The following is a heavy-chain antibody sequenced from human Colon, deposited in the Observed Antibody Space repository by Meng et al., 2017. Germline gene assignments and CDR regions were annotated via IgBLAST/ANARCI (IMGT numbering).Heavy chain of an antibody. V-gene: IGHV1-8*01. D-gene: IGHD2-2*01. CDR1: GYTFTSSD. Sequence: QVQLVQSGAEVRKPGASVKVTCKASGYTFTSSDINWVRQATGRGLEWLGWMNPNNGNTGSAQKFQGRVSMTRDTSIGTAYMELSGLTSEDTAVYYCARTAMLDSWGHGTLVTVSS. CDR2: MNPNNGNT. J-gene: IGHJ5*01. CDR3: ARTAMLDS.